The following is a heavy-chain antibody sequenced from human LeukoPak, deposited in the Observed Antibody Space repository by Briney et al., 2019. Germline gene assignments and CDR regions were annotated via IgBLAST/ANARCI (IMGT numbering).Heavy chain of an antibody. Sequence: SETLSLTCTVSGGSMRDSRTWGWIRQPPGKGLEWIANIHDDGRTASNPSLKSRVTISQDTSKNPFSLKVNSVTAADTAFYYCGRVLTAAGLDFWGPGTLVTVSS. D-gene: IGHD6-25*01. CDR2: IHDDGRT. V-gene: IGHV4-39*07. J-gene: IGHJ4*02. CDR1: GGSMRDSRT. CDR3: GRVLTAAGLDF.